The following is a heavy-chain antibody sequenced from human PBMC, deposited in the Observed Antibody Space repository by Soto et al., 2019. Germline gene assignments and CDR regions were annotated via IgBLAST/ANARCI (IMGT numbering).Heavy chain of an antibody. Sequence: QVQLQESGPGLVKPSQTLSLTCTVSGGSISSGGYYWSWIRQHPGKGLEWIGYIYYSGSTYYNPSLKRRVTISVDTSKNQFSLKLSSVTAADTAVYYCARDKDYGDQYDAFDIWGQGTMVTVSS. V-gene: IGHV4-31*03. CDR3: ARDKDYGDQYDAFDI. D-gene: IGHD4-17*01. J-gene: IGHJ3*02. CDR2: IYYSGST. CDR1: GGSISSGGYY.